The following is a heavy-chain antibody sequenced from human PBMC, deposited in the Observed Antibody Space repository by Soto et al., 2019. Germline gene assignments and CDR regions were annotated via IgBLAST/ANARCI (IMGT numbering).Heavy chain of an antibody. CDR2: MNPNSGNT. CDR1: GYTFNNYD. Sequence: GASVKVSCKASGYTFNNYDIHWVRQAPGHGLEWMGWMNPNSGNTGYAQNFRGRVTMTQNTAIGTAYMELSSLRSDDTATYYCTRAYVAETFDFWGQGTRVTVSS. CDR3: TRAYVAETFDF. J-gene: IGHJ5*01. V-gene: IGHV1-8*02. D-gene: IGHD3-10*02.